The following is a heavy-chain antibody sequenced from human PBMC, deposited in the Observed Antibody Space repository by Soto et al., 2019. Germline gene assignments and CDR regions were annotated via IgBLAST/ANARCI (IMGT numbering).Heavy chain of an antibody. Sequence: QVQLVESGGGVVQPGRSLRLSCAASGFTFSSYGMHWVRQAPGKGLEWVAVIWYDGSNKYYADSVKGRFTISRDNSKNTLYLRMNSLRAEDTAVYYCARENLELPYYYRGQGTLVTVSS. CDR2: IWYDGSNK. CDR3: ARENLELPYYY. J-gene: IGHJ4*02. CDR1: GFTFSSYG. V-gene: IGHV3-33*01. D-gene: IGHD1-7*01.